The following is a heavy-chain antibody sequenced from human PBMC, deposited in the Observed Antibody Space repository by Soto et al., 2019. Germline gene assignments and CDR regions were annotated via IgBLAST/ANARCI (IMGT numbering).Heavy chain of an antibody. CDR1: GGSLSGYY. J-gene: IGHJ4*02. Sequence: QVQLQQWGSGLLKPSETLSLTCAVYGGSLSGYYWSWIRQSPGKGLEWIGQINHSGSANYHPSLMSRVPXFXXXSXXAFSLELSSVTAADTAVYYCARATSHYASGRYEGGYYYFDYWGQGTLVTVSS. V-gene: IGHV4-34*01. D-gene: IGHD3-10*01. CDR3: ARATSHYASGRYEGGYYYFDY. CDR2: INHSGSA.